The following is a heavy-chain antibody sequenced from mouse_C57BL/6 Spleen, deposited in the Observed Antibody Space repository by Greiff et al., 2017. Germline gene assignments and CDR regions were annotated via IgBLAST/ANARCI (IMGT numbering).Heavy chain of an antibody. CDR1: GYTFTSYW. J-gene: IGHJ4*01. CDR3: AREGGAMGY. Sequence: QVQLQQPGAELVRPGSSVKLSCKASGYTFTSYWMHWVKQRPIQGLEWIGNIDPSDSETHYNQKFKDKATLTVDKSSSTAYRQLSSLTSEDSAVCYCAREGGAMGYWGQGTSVTVSS. CDR2: IDPSDSET. V-gene: IGHV1-52*01.